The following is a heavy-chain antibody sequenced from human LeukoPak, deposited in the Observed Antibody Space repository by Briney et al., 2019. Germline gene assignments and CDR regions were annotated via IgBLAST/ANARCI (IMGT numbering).Heavy chain of an antibody. CDR2: ISWDGGST. D-gene: IGHD3-10*01. V-gene: IGHV3-43*01. CDR1: GFTFDDYT. CDR3: AKSRGFGEFPIVFDY. J-gene: IGHJ4*02. Sequence: GGSLRLSCAASGFTFDDYTMHWVRQAPGKGLEWVSLISWDGGSTYYADSVKGRFTISRDNSKNSLYLQMNSLRTEDTALYYCAKSRGFGEFPIVFDYWGQGTLVTVSS.